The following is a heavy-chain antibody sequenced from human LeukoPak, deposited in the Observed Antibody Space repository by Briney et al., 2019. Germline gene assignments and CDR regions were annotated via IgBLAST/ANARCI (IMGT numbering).Heavy chain of an antibody. J-gene: IGHJ6*03. Sequence: PGGSLRLSCAASGFTFSSYWMSRVRQAPGRGLEWVANIKQDRSERYYADSVKGRFTISRDNAKNSLYLQMNSLRAEDTALYYCARAPHIAARRGGGYYYYYMDVWGKGTTVTVSS. CDR2: IKQDRSER. D-gene: IGHD6-6*01. V-gene: IGHV3-7*03. CDR1: GFTFSSYW. CDR3: ARAPHIAARRGGGYYYYYMDV.